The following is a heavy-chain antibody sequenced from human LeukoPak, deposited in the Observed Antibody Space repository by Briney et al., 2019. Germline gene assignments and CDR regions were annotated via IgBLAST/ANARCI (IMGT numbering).Heavy chain of an antibody. CDR2: IIPIFCTA. CDR3: ASSITMVRNGMDV. CDR1: GGTFSSYA. V-gene: IGHV1-69*05. D-gene: IGHD3-10*01. Sequence: SVKVSCKASGGTFSSYAISWVRQAPGQGLECMGGIIPIFCTANYAQKFQGSVTITTDESTSTAYMELSSMRCEDTAVYYCASSITMVRNGMDVWGQGTTVTVSS. J-gene: IGHJ6*02.